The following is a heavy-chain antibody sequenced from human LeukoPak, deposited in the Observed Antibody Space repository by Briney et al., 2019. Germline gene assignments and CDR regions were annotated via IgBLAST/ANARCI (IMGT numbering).Heavy chain of an antibody. J-gene: IGHJ4*02. D-gene: IGHD6-19*01. CDR1: GGSISSGGYY. Sequence: SETLSLTCTVSGGSISSGGYYWSWIRQHPGKGLEWIGYIYYSGSTYYNPSLKSRVTISVDTSKNQFSLKLSSVTVADTAVYYCARQRSSGWYGEGYYFDYWGQGTLVTVSS. CDR3: ARQRSSGWYGEGYYFDY. V-gene: IGHV4-31*03. CDR2: IYYSGST.